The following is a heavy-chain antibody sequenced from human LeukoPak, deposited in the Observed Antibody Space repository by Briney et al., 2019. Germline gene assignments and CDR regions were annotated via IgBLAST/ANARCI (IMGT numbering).Heavy chain of an antibody. CDR2: INHSGVA. Sequence: PSETLSLTCAVYGGSFSGYQWSWVRQPPGKGLEWIGEINHSGVADYNPSLKSRVTISLDTSKNQFSLKLSSVTAADTAVYYCARHGVAAAVDAWYFDLWGRGTLVTVSS. CDR1: GGSFSGYQ. V-gene: IGHV4-34*01. D-gene: IGHD6-13*01. CDR3: ARHGVAAAVDAWYFDL. J-gene: IGHJ2*01.